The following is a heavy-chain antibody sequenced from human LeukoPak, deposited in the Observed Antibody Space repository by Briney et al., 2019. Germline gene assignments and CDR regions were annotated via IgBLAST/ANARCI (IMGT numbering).Heavy chain of an antibody. D-gene: IGHD2-2*01. J-gene: IGHJ6*03. Sequence: GGSLRLSCAASGFTVSSNYMSWVRQAPGKGLECVSVIYSGGSTYYADSVKGRFTISRDNSKNTLYLQMNSLRAEDTAVYYCARAWADSTSYYYYYMDVWGKGTTVTVSS. CDR2: IYSGGST. CDR1: GFTVSSNY. V-gene: IGHV3-53*01. CDR3: ARAWADSTSYYYYYMDV.